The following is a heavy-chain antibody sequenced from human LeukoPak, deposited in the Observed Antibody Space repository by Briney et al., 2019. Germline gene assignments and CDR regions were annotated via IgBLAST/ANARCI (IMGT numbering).Heavy chain of an antibody. Sequence: PSETLSLTCTVSGYSISSGYYWGWIRQPPGKGLEWIGSIYHSGSTYYNPSLKSRVTISVDTSKNQFSLKLSSVTAADTAVYYCARVIAAAGIGVRGYYYYYYMDVWGKGTTVTISS. CDR3: ARVIAAAGIGVRGYYYYYYMDV. J-gene: IGHJ6*03. CDR2: IYHSGST. V-gene: IGHV4-38-2*02. D-gene: IGHD6-13*01. CDR1: GYSISSGYY.